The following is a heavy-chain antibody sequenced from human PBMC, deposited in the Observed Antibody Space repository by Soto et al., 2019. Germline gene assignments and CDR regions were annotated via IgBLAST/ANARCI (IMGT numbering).Heavy chain of an antibody. CDR3: ARRPGGLKSNILSPYY. V-gene: IGHV4-4*01. Sequence: PSETLSLTCTVSGVSINNDDWWAWVRQPPGKGLEWIGEIFYSGSYKYNPSLKTRVIISADKSKNQFSLNLHSVTAADTAVYCCARRPGGLKSNILSPYYWGQGTLVTVSS. CDR1: GVSINNDDW. D-gene: IGHD3-9*01. CDR2: IFYSGSY. J-gene: IGHJ4*02.